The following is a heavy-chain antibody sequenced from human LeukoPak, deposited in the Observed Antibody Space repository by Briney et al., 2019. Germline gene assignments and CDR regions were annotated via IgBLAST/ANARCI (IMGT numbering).Heavy chain of an antibody. D-gene: IGHD5-12*01. J-gene: IGHJ6*02. CDR2: INPNSGGT. V-gene: IGHV1-2*02. CDR1: GYTFTGYY. CDR3: ARGVGWLRRPYYYYGMDV. Sequence: ASVKVSCKAPGYTFTGYYMHWVRQAPGQGLEWMGWINPNSGGTNYAQKSQGRVTMTRVTSISTAYMELSRLRSDDTAVYYCARGVGWLRRPYYYYGMDVWGQGTTVTVSS.